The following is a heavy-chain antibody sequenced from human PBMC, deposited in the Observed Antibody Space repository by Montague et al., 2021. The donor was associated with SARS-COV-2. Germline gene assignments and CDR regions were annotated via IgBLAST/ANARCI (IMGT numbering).Heavy chain of an antibody. V-gene: IGHV2-5*02. CDR2: XYWDDDK. J-gene: IGHJ4*02. CDR3: AHRIARHYDTSAYLWCPFDF. Sequence: PALVKPTQTLTLTCTFSGFSLSTTGVGVGWIRQPPGKALEWLALXYWDDDKRYSPSLKSRLTITKDTSKNQVVLTMTNMDPVDTATYYRAHRIARHYDTSAYLWCPFDFWGQGTLVTVSS. CDR1: GFSLSTTGVG. D-gene: IGHD3-22*01.